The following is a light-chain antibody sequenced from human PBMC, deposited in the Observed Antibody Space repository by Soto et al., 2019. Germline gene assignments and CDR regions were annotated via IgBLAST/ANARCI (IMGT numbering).Light chain of an antibody. CDR1: QSVSSY. J-gene: IGKJ4*01. CDR2: DAS. CDR3: QQRSNWPLT. Sequence: EIVLTQSPATLSLSPGQRAALSRSASQSVSSYLAWYQQKAGQAPRLLIHDASKRATGIPARFSGSGSGTDFSLTSSGLEPEDFAVYYCQQRSNWPLTFGGGTKVDIK. V-gene: IGKV3-11*01.